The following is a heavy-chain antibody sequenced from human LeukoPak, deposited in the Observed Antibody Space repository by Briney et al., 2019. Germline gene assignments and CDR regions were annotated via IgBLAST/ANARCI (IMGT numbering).Heavy chain of an antibody. CDR1: GFTFSRYE. CDR2: ISSSGSHI. J-gene: IGHJ4*02. CDR3: ARRDYDILTGYRDFDY. Sequence: PPGGSLRLSCAASGFTFSRYEMNWVRQAPGTGLEWVSYISSSGSHIYYADSVKGRFTISRDNAKNSLCLQMDSLRAEDTAIYYCARRDYDILTGYRDFDYWGQGTLVTVSS. V-gene: IGHV3-48*03. D-gene: IGHD3-9*01.